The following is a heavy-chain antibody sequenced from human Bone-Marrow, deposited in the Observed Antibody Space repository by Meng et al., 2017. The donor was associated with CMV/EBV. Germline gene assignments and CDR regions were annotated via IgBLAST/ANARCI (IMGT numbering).Heavy chain of an antibody. CDR2: IYPGDSDT. Sequence: KVSCKGSGYSFTSYWIGWVCQMPGKGLEWMGIIYPGDSDTRYSPSFQGQVTISADKSISTAYLQWSSLKASDTAMYYCATSYDFWSASTKGAFDIWGQGTMVTVSS. J-gene: IGHJ3*02. CDR1: GYSFTSYW. V-gene: IGHV5-51*01. CDR3: ATSYDFWSASTKGAFDI. D-gene: IGHD3-3*01.